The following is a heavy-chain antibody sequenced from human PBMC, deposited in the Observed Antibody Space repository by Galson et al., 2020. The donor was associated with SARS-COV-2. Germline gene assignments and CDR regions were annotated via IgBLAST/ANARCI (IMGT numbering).Heavy chain of an antibody. CDR2: INPRGST. J-gene: IGHJ6*03. CDR1: GGPFKNNS. Sequence: SETLSLTCAVYGGPFKNNSWTWIRQSPGKGLQWIGEINPRGSTNYDPSLQGRVAMSVDTSKNQFSLRLSSVTAADTAVYYCVRGAEERRIIVVVPYYYTYIDVWGGGTAVTVSS. CDR3: VRGAEERRIIVVVPYYYTYIDV. D-gene: IGHD2-2*01. V-gene: IGHV4-34*01.